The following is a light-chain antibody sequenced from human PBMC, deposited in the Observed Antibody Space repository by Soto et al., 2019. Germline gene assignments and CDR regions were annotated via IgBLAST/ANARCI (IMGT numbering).Light chain of an antibody. Sequence: QAVVTQPPSVSGAPGQRVTISCTGSSSNIGAGYDVHWYQQLPGTAPKLLIYGNSNRPSGVPDRFSGSKSGTSATLAITGLQAEDEADYCCQSYDNSLSGYVFGTGTKVTVL. CDR2: GNS. CDR3: QSYDNSLSGYV. V-gene: IGLV1-40*01. J-gene: IGLJ1*01. CDR1: SSNIGAGYD.